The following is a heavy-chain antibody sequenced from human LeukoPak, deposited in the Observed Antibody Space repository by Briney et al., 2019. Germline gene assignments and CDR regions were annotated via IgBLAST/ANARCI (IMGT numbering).Heavy chain of an antibody. CDR2: IYYSEST. CDR1: SGSIRSSSYY. Sequence: PSETLSLTCTVSSGSIRSSSYYWGWIRQPPGKGLEWIGNIYYSESTYYNPSLKSRVTISLDTSKNQFSLKLRSVTAADTAVYYCARMFWTAYCDYWGRGTLVSVSS. D-gene: IGHD3/OR15-3a*01. J-gene: IGHJ4*02. CDR3: ARMFWTAYCDY. V-gene: IGHV4-39*07.